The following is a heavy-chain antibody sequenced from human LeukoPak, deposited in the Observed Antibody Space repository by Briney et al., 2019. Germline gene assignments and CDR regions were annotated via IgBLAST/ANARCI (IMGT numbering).Heavy chain of an antibody. CDR2: ISSDNDYI. Sequence: PGGSLRLSCAASGFTFISYSMNWVRQAPGKGLEWVSSISSDNDYIDYADSVKGRFTISRDNAKNSLYLQMNSLRVEDTSVYYCARGGAKGSFDYWGQGTLVTVSS. CDR1: GFTFISYS. J-gene: IGHJ4*02. V-gene: IGHV3-21*01. CDR3: ARGGAKGSFDY.